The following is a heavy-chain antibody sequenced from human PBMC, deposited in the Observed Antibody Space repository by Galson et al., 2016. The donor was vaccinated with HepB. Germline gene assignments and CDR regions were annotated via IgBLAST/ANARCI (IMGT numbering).Heavy chain of an antibody. Sequence: TLSLTCTVSGGSLSSGDYFWNWIRHVPGKGLEWIGYIFYIGSPYYNPSLRSRVTISVDTFKSHFSLKMSSVTAADPAVYYCARRSRGYRGFDHIPPFDSWGQGILVTVSS. CDR2: IFYIGSP. CDR1: GGSLSSGDYF. V-gene: IGHV4-31*03. CDR3: ARRSRGYRGFDHIPPFDS. D-gene: IGHD5-12*01. J-gene: IGHJ4*02.